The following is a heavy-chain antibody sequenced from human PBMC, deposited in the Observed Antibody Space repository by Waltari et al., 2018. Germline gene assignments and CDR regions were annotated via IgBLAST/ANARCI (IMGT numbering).Heavy chain of an antibody. Sequence: AWIRQPPGKGLEETATISYTGATYNKPSLKSRVTISVDTSKNQFSLKLSSVTAADTAVYYCATYIGASIGTAAFDVWGQGTMFTVSS. CDR2: ISYTGAT. D-gene: IGHD3-16*01. V-gene: IGHV4-39*01. J-gene: IGHJ3*01. CDR3: ATYIGASIGTAAFDV.